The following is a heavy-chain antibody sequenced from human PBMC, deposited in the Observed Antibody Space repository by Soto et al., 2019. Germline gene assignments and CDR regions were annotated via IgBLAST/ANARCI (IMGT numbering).Heavy chain of an antibody. J-gene: IGHJ4*02. CDR2: ISYDGSNK. V-gene: IGHV3-30-3*01. Sequence: GGSLRLSCAASGFTFSSYAMHWVRQAPGKGLEWVAVISYDGSNKYYADSVKGRFTISRDNSKNTLYLQMNSLRAEDTAVYYCARAEKEVATISHFDYWGQGTLVTVSS. CDR1: GFTFSSYA. D-gene: IGHD5-12*01. CDR3: ARAEKEVATISHFDY.